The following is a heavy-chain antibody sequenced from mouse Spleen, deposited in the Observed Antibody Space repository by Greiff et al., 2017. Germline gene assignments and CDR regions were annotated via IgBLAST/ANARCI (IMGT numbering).Heavy chain of an antibody. J-gene: IGHJ4*01. CDR2: IWSGGST. CDR1: GFSLTSYG. Sequence: VQLQESGPGLVQPSQSLSITCTVSGFSLTSYGVHWVRQSPGKGLEWLGVIWSGGSTDYNAAFISRLSISKDNSKSQVFFKMNSLQADDTAIYYCARNGGLRYYYAMDYWGQGTSVTVSS. V-gene: IGHV2-2*01. CDR3: ARNGGLRYYYAMDY. D-gene: IGHD2-4*01.